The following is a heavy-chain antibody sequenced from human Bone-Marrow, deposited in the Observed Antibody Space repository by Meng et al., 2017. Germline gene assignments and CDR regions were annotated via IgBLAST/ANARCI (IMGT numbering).Heavy chain of an antibody. D-gene: IGHD1-1*01. CDR2: IYSSGDT. CDR3: AKFDELSWFDP. CDR1: AFSVSRNL. Sequence: GGVLLSAGSLLRLACVAAAFSVSRNLISWARQVPGKGLEWVSVIYSSGDTYYADSVKGRFTISRDNSKNKLFLHMNSLRVDDTAVYSCAKFDELSWFDPWGQGTLVTVSS. V-gene: IGHV3-53*01. J-gene: IGHJ5*02.